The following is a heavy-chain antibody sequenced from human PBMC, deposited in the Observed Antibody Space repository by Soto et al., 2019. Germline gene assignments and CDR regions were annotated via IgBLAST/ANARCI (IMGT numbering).Heavy chain of an antibody. V-gene: IGHV3-30*03. CDR1: GFTFSDSA. Sequence: QVQLVESGGGVVQPGRSLRLSCAASGFTFSDSAMHWVRQAPGKGLEWVAVISYDGTNKFYVDSVKGRFTISRDNSKNTLYLEMSRLSAEDTAVYYCARDRSSSTWALDYWGQGTLVTVSS. D-gene: IGHD2-2*01. CDR2: ISYDGTNK. CDR3: ARDRSSSTWALDY. J-gene: IGHJ4*02.